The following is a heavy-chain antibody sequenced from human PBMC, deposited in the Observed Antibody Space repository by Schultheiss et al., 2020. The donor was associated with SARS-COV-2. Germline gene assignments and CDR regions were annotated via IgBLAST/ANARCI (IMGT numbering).Heavy chain of an antibody. CDR2: IYHSGST. CDR3: ARGQWLVHYYGMDV. D-gene: IGHD6-19*01. Sequence: SETLSLTCTVSGGSISSGGYYWSWIRQPPGKGLEWIGSIYHSGSTNYNPSLKSRVTISVDTSKNQFSLKLSSVTAADTAVYYCARGQWLVHYYGMDVWGQGTTVTVSS. J-gene: IGHJ6*02. V-gene: IGHV4-39*07. CDR1: GGSISSGGYY.